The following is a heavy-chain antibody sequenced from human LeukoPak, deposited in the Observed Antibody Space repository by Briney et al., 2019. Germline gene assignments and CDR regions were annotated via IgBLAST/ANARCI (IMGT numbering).Heavy chain of an antibody. CDR1: GFAFSSYW. J-gene: IGHJ4*02. V-gene: IGHV3-7*01. Sequence: GGSLRLSCAASGFAFSSYWMSWVRQAPGKGLEWVANIKQDGSEKYYVDSVKGRFTISRDNAKNSLYLQMNSLRAEDTAVYCCARTDYYGSGSYDCWGQGTLVTVSS. CDR2: IKQDGSEK. D-gene: IGHD3-10*01. CDR3: ARTDYYGSGSYDC.